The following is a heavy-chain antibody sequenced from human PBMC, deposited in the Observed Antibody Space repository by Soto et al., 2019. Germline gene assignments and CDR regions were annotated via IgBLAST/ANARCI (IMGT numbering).Heavy chain of an antibody. CDR1: GFTFSSYA. Sequence: GSLRLSGAASGFTFSSYAMNWVRQAPGKGLEWVSTISSSGGTTYYADSVKGRFTISRDNSKNTLYLQMNSLRAEDTAVYYCAREDGLVYVKGGYYYGMVGWCQGNIVSV. J-gene: IGHJ6*02. V-gene: IGHV3-23*01. D-gene: IGHD2-8*01. CDR2: ISSSGGTT. CDR3: AREDGLVYVKGGYYYGMVG.